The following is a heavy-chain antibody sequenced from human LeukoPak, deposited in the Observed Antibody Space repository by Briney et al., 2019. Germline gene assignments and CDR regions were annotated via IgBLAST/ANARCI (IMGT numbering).Heavy chain of an antibody. CDR2: INHSGST. Sequence: PSETLSLTCAVYGGSFSGYYWSWIRQPPGKGLEWIGEINHSGSTNYNPSLKSRVTISVDTSKNQFSLKLSSVTAADTAVYYCARGGGLYDFWSGYYLTYYFDYWGQGTLVTVSS. CDR1: GGSFSGYY. J-gene: IGHJ4*02. D-gene: IGHD3-3*01. V-gene: IGHV4-34*09. CDR3: ARGGGLYDFWSGYYLTYYFDY.